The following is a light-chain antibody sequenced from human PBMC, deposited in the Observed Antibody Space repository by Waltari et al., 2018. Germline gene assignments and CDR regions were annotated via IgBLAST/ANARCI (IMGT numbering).Light chain of an antibody. CDR1: SGDVGGYNY. CDR2: DVS. Sequence: APTQPASVSGSPGQSITVSCTGTSGDVGGYNYVSWYRHHPDKAPKLIIYDVSKRPAGVSNRFSGSKSGNTAYLTISGLQTEDEADYYCSSYTSTSSSTFVFGTGTKVTVL. CDR3: SSYTSTSSSTFV. V-gene: IGLV2-14*03. J-gene: IGLJ1*01.